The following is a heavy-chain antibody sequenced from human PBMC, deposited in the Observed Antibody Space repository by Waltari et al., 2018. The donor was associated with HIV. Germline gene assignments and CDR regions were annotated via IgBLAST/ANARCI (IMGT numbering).Heavy chain of an antibody. CDR3: ARDHYYGSSGYYSDY. J-gene: IGHJ4*02. D-gene: IGHD3-22*01. V-gene: IGHV1-18*01. CDR1: GYNFTNYG. CDR2: SVVYNGDT. Sequence: QVHLVQSGAELRKPGASVTVSCKASGYNFTNYGITWVRQAPGQGLEWMGWSVVYNGDTKYAQKVRGRVTMTTDTSTSTAYLEMGSLRFDDTAVYYCARDHYYGSSGYYSDYWGQGTLVTVSS.